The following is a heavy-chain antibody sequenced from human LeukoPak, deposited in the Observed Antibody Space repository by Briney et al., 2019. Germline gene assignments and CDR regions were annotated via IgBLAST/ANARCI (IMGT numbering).Heavy chain of an antibody. V-gene: IGHV3-30-3*01. D-gene: IGHD1-7*01. CDR2: ISYDGTNK. CDR1: GFTFSSYA. J-gene: IGHJ3*02. CDR3: ARANYPPRDAYDI. Sequence: GRSLRLSCAASGFTFSSYAMHWVRQAPGKGLEWVAVISYDGTNKYYADSVKGRFTISRDNSKNTLYLQMNSLRAEDTAVYYCARANYPPRDAYDIWGPGTMVTVSS.